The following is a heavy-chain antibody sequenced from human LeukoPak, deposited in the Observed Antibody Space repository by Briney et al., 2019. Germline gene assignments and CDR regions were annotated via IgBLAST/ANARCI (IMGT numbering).Heavy chain of an antibody. Sequence: PGGSLRLSCAASGFTFSSNWMHWVRQAPGKGLVWVSRINSDGSGTTYADSVKGRFTISRDNAKNTLYLQMNSLRAEDAAVYYCGRVEIDYYESSGAIDYWGQGTLVTVSS. V-gene: IGHV3-74*01. CDR1: GFTFSSNW. CDR3: GRVEIDYYESSGAIDY. J-gene: IGHJ4*02. CDR2: INSDGSGT. D-gene: IGHD3-22*01.